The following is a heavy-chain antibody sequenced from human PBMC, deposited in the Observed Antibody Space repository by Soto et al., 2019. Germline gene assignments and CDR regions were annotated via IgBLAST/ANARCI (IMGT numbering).Heavy chain of an antibody. J-gene: IGHJ4*02. Sequence: QVQLQESGPGLVKPSETLSLTCTVSGGSISSYYWSWIRQPPGKGLGWIGYLYYSGSTNYNPSLKRRVTISVDTSKNQFSLKLSSVTAADTAVYYCASSRYSSGWPFFASWGQGTLVTVSS. D-gene: IGHD6-19*01. CDR1: GGSISSYY. CDR2: LYYSGST. V-gene: IGHV4-59*01. CDR3: ASSRYSSGWPFFAS.